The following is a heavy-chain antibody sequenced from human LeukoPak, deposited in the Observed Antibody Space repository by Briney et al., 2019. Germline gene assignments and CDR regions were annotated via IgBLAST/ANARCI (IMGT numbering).Heavy chain of an antibody. J-gene: IGHJ4*02. V-gene: IGHV1-69*04. CDR2: IIPILGIA. CDR1: GGTFSSYA. D-gene: IGHD4-17*01. CDR3: ARDDGDYSKFDY. Sequence: GASVKVSCKASGGTFSSYAISWVRQAPGQGLEWMGRIIPILGIANYAQKFQGRVTITADKSTSTAYMELSSLRSEDTAVYYCARDDGDYSKFDYWGQGTLVTVSS.